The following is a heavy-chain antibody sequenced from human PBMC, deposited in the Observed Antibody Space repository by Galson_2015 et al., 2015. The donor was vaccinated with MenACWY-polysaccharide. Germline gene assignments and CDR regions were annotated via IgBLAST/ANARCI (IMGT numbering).Heavy chain of an antibody. CDR3: AKDDDISGHYSHAIDM. D-gene: IGHD3-22*01. V-gene: IGHV3-30*02. CDR2: IGSDGSIS. J-gene: IGHJ3*02. CDR1: GLTFKTFG. Sequence: SLRLSCAASGLTFKTFGMHWVRQAPGKGLEWVAFIGSDGSISHHSDSVKGRFTISRDNSKNTLHLQMNSVRTEDTALYYCAKDDDISGHYSHAIDMWGQGTMVTVSS.